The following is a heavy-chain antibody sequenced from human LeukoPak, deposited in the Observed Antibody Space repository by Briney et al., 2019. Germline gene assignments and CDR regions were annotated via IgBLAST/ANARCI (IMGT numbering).Heavy chain of an antibody. D-gene: IGHD4-11*01. CDR1: GFTFTNYA. V-gene: IGHV3-23*01. J-gene: IGHJ4*02. CDR2: ISSDGNI. Sequence: GGSLRLSCAASGFTFTNYAMSWIRQAPGKGLEWVSAISSDGNIYYAGSVKGRFTISRDSSKNTLYLHMNSLRAEDTALYFCAKRTVTFDYWGRGTLVTVSS. CDR3: AKRTVTFDY.